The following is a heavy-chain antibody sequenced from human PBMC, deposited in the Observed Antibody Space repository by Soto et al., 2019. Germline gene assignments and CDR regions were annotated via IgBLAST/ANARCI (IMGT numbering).Heavy chain of an antibody. CDR2: IKQDGSEK. J-gene: IGHJ4*02. CDR3: ARVVYCSGGSCYYSPCFDY. V-gene: IGHV3-7*01. CDR1: GFTFSSYW. D-gene: IGHD2-15*01. Sequence: EVQLVESGGGLVQPGGSLRLSCAASGFTFSSYWMSWVRQAPGKGLERVANIKQDGSEKYYVDSVKGRFTISRDNAKNQLYLQMNSLRAEDTAVYYCARVVYCSGGSCYYSPCFDYWGQGTLVTVSS.